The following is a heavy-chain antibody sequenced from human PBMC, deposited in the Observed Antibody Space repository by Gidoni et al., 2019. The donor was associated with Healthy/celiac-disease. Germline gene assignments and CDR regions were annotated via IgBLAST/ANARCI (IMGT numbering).Heavy chain of an antibody. CDR2: INPNSGGT. J-gene: IGHJ5*02. D-gene: IGHD4-17*01. CDR1: GSTFTGYY. Sequence: QVQLVQSGAAVQKPGASVKVSCKASGSTFTGYYMHWVRQAPGQGLEWMGWINPNSGGTNDAQKFQGRVTMTRDTSISTAYMELSRLRSDDTAVYYCARGGDDYGDYFHPFDPWGQGTLVTVSS. CDR3: ARGGDDYGDYFHPFDP. V-gene: IGHV1-2*02.